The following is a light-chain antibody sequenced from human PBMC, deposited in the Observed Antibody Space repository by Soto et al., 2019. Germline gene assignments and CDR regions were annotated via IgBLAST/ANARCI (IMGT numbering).Light chain of an antibody. Sequence: DIPMTQSPSTLSASVGDRVTITCRASQSISTWLAWYQQKPGKAPKVLIYDASSLKSGVPSRFIGSGSGTEFTLTISSLQPDDFATYYCQQYNSYSWTFGQGTKVEIK. CDR1: QSISTW. CDR2: DAS. V-gene: IGKV1-5*01. J-gene: IGKJ1*01. CDR3: QQYNSYSWT.